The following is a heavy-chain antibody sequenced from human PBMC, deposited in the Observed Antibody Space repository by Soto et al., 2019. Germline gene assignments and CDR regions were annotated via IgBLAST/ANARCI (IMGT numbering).Heavy chain of an antibody. D-gene: IGHD7-27*01. CDR1: GGSFNPYH. CDR3: ARSMNDHNHHHWGFDS. V-gene: IGHV4-34*01. J-gene: IGHJ5*01. CDR2: IDHTGRT. Sequence: SETLSLTGAVYGGSFNPYHWSFIRQPPGKRLEWIGEIDHTGRTNYNPSVKGRVTMSVDTSKNQFSLNLRSVTAADTAVYFCARSMNDHNHHHWGFDSWGQGTLVTVSS.